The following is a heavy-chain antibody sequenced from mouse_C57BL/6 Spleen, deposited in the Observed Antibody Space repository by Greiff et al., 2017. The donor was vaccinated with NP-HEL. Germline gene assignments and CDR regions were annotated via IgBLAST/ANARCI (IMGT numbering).Heavy chain of an antibody. CDR1: GYTFTSYW. CDR2: INPSSGYT. J-gene: IGHJ4*01. V-gene: IGHV1-7*01. Sequence: VMLVESGAELAKPGASVKLSCKASGYTFTSYWMHWVKQRPGQGLEWIGYINPSSGYTKYNQKFKDKATLTADKSSSTAYMQLSSLTYEDSAVYYCARGLLYSNYEGYAMDYWGQGTSVTVSS. D-gene: IGHD2-5*01. CDR3: ARGLLYSNYEGYAMDY.